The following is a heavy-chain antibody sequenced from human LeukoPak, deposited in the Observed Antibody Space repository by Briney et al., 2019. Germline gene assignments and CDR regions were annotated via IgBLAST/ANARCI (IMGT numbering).Heavy chain of an antibody. D-gene: IGHD6-13*01. CDR1: RGSMTNYY. CDR2: IHYSGTT. CDR3: ARDQNRYSNTWENYFDP. V-gene: IGHV4-59*13. J-gene: IGHJ5*02. Sequence: SEILSLTCTVSRGSMTNYYWSWIRQPPGKGLEWIGYIHYSGTTNYNPSLKSRVTISVDTSRDQFSLKLSSVTAADTAVYYCARDQNRYSNTWENYFDPWGQGTLVTVSS.